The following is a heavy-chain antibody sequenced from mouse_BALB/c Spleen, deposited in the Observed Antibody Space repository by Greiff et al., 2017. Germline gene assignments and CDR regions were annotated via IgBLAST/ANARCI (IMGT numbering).Heavy chain of an antibody. J-gene: IGHJ4*01. CDR1: GFTFTDYY. CDR3: ARDAYYYAMDY. V-gene: IGHV7-3*02. CDR2: IRNKANGYTT. Sequence: EVNVVESGGGLVQPGGSLRLSCATSGFTFTDYYMSWVRQPPGKALEWLGFIRNKANGYTTEYSASVKGRFTISRDNSQSILYLQMNTLRAEDSATYYCARDAYYYAMDYWGQGTSVTVSS.